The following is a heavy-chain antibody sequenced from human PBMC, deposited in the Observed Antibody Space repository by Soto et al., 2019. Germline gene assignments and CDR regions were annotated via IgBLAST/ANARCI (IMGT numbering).Heavy chain of an antibody. Sequence: PGGSLRLSCAASGFSFSTTWMHWVRQAPGKGLVWVSRINSDGSSITYADSVKGRFTISRDNAKNTLYLLMNRLRADDTAVYYCARGPSTLTRFDYWGQGTLVTVSS. J-gene: IGHJ4*02. V-gene: IGHV3-74*01. CDR2: INSDGSSI. D-gene: IGHD2-15*01. CDR3: ARGPSTLTRFDY. CDR1: GFSFSTTW.